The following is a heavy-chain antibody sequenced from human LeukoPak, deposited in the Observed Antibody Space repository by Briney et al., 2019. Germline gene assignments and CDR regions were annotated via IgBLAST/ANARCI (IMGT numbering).Heavy chain of an antibody. CDR2: ISSSSTTI. J-gene: IGHJ4*02. V-gene: IGHV3-48*02. CDR3: VRDRGGYSEFDY. Sequence: GGSLRLSCAASGFTFSTCSMNWVRQAPEKGLDWVSYISSSSTTINYADSVKGRFTISRDNAKNSLYLQMNSLRDEDTAVHYCVRDRGGYSEFDYWGQGTLVTVSS. D-gene: IGHD5-18*01. CDR1: GFTFSTCS.